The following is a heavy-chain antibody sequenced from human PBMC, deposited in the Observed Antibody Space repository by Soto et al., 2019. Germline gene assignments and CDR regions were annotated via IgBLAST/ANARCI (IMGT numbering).Heavy chain of an antibody. D-gene: IGHD4-17*01. CDR2: IYYSGST. CDR3: VRRYGGALEY. Sequence: PSETLSLTCTVSGGPISSYYWSWIRQPPGKGLEWIGYIYYSGSTNYNPSLKSRVTISVDTSKNQFSLKLSSVTAADTAVYYCVRRYGGALEYSGQGTLVTVST. V-gene: IGHV4-59*08. J-gene: IGHJ4*02. CDR1: GGPISSYY.